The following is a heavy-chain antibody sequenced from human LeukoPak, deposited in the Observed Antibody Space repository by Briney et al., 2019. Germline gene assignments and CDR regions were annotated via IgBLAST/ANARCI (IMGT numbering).Heavy chain of an antibody. J-gene: IGHJ3*02. CDR2: IYTSGST. Sequence: SDTLSLACTVAGRSISIYYWSSIRQPAGKGLGWIGRIYTSGSTNYNPSLKSRVTMSVDTAKNQFSLKLSSVTAADTAVYYCARFGADYAFDIWGQGTMVTVSS. V-gene: IGHV4-4*07. D-gene: IGHD3-10*01. CDR1: GRSISIYY. CDR3: ARFGADYAFDI.